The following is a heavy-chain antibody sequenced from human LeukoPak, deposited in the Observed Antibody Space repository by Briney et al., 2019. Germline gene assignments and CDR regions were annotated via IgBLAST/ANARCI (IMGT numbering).Heavy chain of an antibody. CDR1: GGSISNTNW. D-gene: IGHD1-26*01. Sequence: SGTLSLTCDVSGGSISNTNWWSWVRQPPGQGLEWIGEVSLAGQTNYNPSLNGRVTMSLDESSNQLSLKLTSATAADTAVYYCARQDSGTYLNPLDIWGQGTVVTVSS. CDR2: VSLAGQT. CDR3: ARQDSGTYLNPLDI. V-gene: IGHV4-4*02. J-gene: IGHJ3*02.